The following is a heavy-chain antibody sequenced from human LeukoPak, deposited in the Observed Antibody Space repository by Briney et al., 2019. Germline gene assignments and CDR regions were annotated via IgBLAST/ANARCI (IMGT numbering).Heavy chain of an antibody. V-gene: IGHV4-4*09. Sequence: PSETLSLTCAVSDGSISSYYWSWIRQPPGKGLEWIGYIYTSGSTNYNPSLKSRVTISVDTSKNQFSLKLSSVTAADTAVYYCAANRVVPAAWWYFDLWGRGTLVTVSS. J-gene: IGHJ2*01. CDR2: IYTSGST. D-gene: IGHD2-2*01. CDR3: AANRVVPAAWWYFDL. CDR1: DGSISSYY.